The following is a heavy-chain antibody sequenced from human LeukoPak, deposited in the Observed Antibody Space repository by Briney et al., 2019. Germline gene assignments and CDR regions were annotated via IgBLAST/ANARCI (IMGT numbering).Heavy chain of an antibody. CDR2: IWYDGSSK. D-gene: IGHD3-10*01. Sequence: GGSLRLSCAASGFTFRDFWMHWVRQAPGKGLEWVAVIWYDGSSKYYADSVKGRFTISRDNSKNTLYLEMNSLRAEDTALYYCAKVYYDGSGSYYPFDYWGQGTLVTVSS. V-gene: IGHV3-33*08. CDR1: GFTFRDFW. J-gene: IGHJ4*02. CDR3: AKVYYDGSGSYYPFDY.